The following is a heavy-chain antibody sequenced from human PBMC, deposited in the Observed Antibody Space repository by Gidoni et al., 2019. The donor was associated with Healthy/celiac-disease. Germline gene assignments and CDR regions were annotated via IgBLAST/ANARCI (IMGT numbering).Heavy chain of an antibody. CDR1: GYTFTGYY. D-gene: IGHD2-21*02. Sequence: QVQLVQSGAEVKKPGASVKVSCKASGYTFTGYYMHWVRQAPGQGIEWMGWINPNSGGTNYAQKFQGRVTMTRDTSISTAYMELSRLRSDDTAVYYCARGTVRVVVTASPEWEFDYWGQGTLVTVSS. CDR3: ARGTVRVVVTASPEWEFDY. V-gene: IGHV1-2*02. J-gene: IGHJ4*02. CDR2: INPNSGGT.